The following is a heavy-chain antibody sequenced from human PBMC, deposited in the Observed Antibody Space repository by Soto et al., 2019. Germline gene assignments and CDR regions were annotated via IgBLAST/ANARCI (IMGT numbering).Heavy chain of an antibody. V-gene: IGHV3-13*01. J-gene: IGHJ6*02. Sequence: HPGGSLRLSCAASGFTFSSYDMHWVRQATGKGLEWVSAIGTAGDTYYPGSVKGRFTISRENAKNSLYLQMNSLRAEDTAVYYCARAVETLEYCRGGSCPGPYYYGMDVWGQGTTVTVSS. CDR1: GFTFSSYD. CDR2: IGTAGDT. CDR3: ARAVETLEYCRGGSCPGPYYYGMDV. D-gene: IGHD2-15*01.